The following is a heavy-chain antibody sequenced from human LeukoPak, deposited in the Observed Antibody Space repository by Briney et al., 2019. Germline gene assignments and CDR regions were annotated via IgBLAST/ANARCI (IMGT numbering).Heavy chain of an antibody. CDR1: GFSFSSYW. D-gene: IGHD1-26*01. Sequence: GSLRLSCAASGFSFSSYWMIWVRQAPGRGLEWVANIKQDGSDKYHVDSVKGRFTISRDNAKNSLYLQMNSLKAEDTAIYYCAREVGTPQAFDIWGQGTMVTVSS. CDR2: IKQDGSDK. CDR3: AREVGTPQAFDI. J-gene: IGHJ3*02. V-gene: IGHV3-7*01.